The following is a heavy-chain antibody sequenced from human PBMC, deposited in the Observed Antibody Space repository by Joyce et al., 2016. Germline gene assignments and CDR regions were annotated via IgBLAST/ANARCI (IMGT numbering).Heavy chain of an antibody. CDR2: ISYDGSKK. D-gene: IGHD3-22*01. J-gene: IGHJ4*02. V-gene: IGHV3-30*03. CDR1: GFILSSDG. CDR3: AHINTDSTLDH. Sequence: QVQLVESGGGLVQPGRSLRLSCAAAGFILSSDGMHWVRQAPGKGLEWVAVISYDGSKKYYGDSVKGRFTISRDNSKNTLYLQVDSLRPEDTAIYYCAHINTDSTLDHWGQGTLVTVSS.